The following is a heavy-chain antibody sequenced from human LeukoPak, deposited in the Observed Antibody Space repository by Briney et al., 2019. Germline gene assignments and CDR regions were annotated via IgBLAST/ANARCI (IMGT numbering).Heavy chain of an antibody. J-gene: IGHJ4*02. D-gene: IGHD1-26*01. Sequence: GGSLRLSCAASGFTFSGYWMSWVRQALGKGLEWVANIKQDGSEKNYVDSVKGRFTISRDNAKNSLYLQMNSLRAEDTAVYYCARDGSGSYYAYWGQGTLVTVSS. CDR3: ARDGSGSYYAY. V-gene: IGHV3-7*01. CDR2: IKQDGSEK. CDR1: GFTFSGYW.